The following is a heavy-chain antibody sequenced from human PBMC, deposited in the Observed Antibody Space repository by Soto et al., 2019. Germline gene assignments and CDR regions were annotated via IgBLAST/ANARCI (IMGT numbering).Heavy chain of an antibody. Sequence: GESLRLSCAPSAFTVTRYGMGWSRPPPRKWLDWVTDISGSGGSTYYAVSVKGRFTISRDNSKNSLYLQMNSLRAEDTAVYYCAKYGVTMIVVVIISYYFDYWGQGTLVTVSS. CDR3: AKYGVTMIVVVIISYYFDY. D-gene: IGHD3-22*01. V-gene: IGHV3-23*01. CDR2: ISGSGGST. J-gene: IGHJ4*02. CDR1: AFTVTRYG.